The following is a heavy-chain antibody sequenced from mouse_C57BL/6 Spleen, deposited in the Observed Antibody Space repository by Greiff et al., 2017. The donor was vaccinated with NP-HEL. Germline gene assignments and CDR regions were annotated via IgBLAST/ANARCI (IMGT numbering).Heavy chain of an antibody. CDR1: GYTFTDYE. Sequence: QVQLQQSGAELVRPGASVTLSCKASGYTFTDYEMHWVKQTPVHGLEWIGAIDPETGGTAYNQKFKGKAILTADKSSSTAYMELRSLTSEDSAVYYCTRSHYDYDPFDYWGQGTTLTVSS. V-gene: IGHV1-15*01. CDR2: IDPETGGT. CDR3: TRSHYDYDPFDY. D-gene: IGHD2-4*01. J-gene: IGHJ2*01.